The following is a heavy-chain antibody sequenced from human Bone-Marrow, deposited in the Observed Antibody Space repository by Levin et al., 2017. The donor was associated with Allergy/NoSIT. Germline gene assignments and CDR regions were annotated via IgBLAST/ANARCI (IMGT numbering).Heavy chain of an antibody. CDR1: GGSFNTYY. V-gene: IGHV4-34*01. J-gene: IGHJ5*02. Sequence: PSETLSLTCAVNGGSFNTYYWSWIRQTPGKGLEWIGEIYPSGSSNYNPSLKSRVTMSIDPSKNQFSLELASVTAADTAIYYCARQSGYCTSTSCRFYWFDPWGQGTLVIVSS. D-gene: IGHD2-2*01. CDR2: IYPSGSS. CDR3: ARQSGYCTSTSCRFYWFDP.